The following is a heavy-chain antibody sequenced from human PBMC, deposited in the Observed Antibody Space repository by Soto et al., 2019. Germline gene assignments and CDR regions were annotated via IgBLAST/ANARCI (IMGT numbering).Heavy chain of an antibody. Sequence: ASVKVSCKASGYTFTGYDVHWVRQSPGPGLEWMGWINPNSGGTNYAQKFQGRVTMTRDTSISTAYMELSRLRSDDTAVYYCARGPIAARRGFYYYYGMDVWGQGTTVTVSS. CDR3: ARGPIAARRGFYYYYGMDV. D-gene: IGHD6-6*01. CDR2: INPNSGGT. J-gene: IGHJ6*02. CDR1: GYTFTGYD. V-gene: IGHV1-2*02.